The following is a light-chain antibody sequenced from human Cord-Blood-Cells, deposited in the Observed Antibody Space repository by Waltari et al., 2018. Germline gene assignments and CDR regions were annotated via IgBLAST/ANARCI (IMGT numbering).Light chain of an antibody. J-gene: IGLJ1*01. CDR1: SSDVGSYNL. V-gene: IGLV2-23*01. CDR2: EGS. CDR3: CSYAGSSTYV. Sequence: QSALTQPASVSGSPGQSIPISCTGTSSDVGSYNLVSWYQQHPGKAPKLMIYEGSKRPSGVSNRFSGSKSGNTVSLTISGLQAEDEADYYCCSYAGSSTYVFGTGTKVTVL.